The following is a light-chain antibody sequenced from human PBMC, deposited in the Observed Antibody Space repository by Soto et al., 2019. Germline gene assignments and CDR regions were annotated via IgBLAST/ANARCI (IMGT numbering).Light chain of an antibody. V-gene: IGLV2-14*01. CDR2: EVS. J-gene: IGLJ1*01. Sequence: QSVLTQPASVSGSPGQSITISCTGTSSDVGGYNYVSWYQEHPGKAPKLMIYEVSNRPSGVSNRFSGSKSGNTVSLTISGLQAEDEAHYYCSSYTSSSSPYVFGSGTKVTVL. CDR3: SSYTSSSSPYV. CDR1: SSDVGGYNY.